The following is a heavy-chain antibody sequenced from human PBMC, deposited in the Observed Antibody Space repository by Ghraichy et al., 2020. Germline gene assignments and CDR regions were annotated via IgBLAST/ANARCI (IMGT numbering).Heavy chain of an antibody. D-gene: IGHD3-22*01. Sequence: GGSLRLSCAASGFTFSSYSMNWVRQAPGKGLEWVSYISSSSSTIYYADSVKGRFTISRDNAKNSLYLQMNSLRDEDTAVYYCARDYYDSSGYYRRGKDAFDIWGQGTMVTVSS. V-gene: IGHV3-48*02. J-gene: IGHJ3*02. CDR3: ARDYYDSSGYYRRGKDAFDI. CDR1: GFTFSSYS. CDR2: ISSSSSTI.